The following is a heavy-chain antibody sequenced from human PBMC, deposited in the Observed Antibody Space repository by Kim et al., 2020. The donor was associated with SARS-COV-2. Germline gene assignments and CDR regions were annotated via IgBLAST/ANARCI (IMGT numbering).Heavy chain of an antibody. D-gene: IGHD3-16*02. CDR1: GFTFSSYG. V-gene: IGHV3-30*03. Sequence: GGSLRLSCAASGFTFSSYGMHWVRQAPGKGLEWVAVISYDGSNKYYADSVKGRFTISRDNSKNTLYLQMNSLRAEDTAVYYCATTYYVWGSYRERRPDYWGQGTLVTVSS. CDR3: ATTYYVWGSYRERRPDY. CDR2: ISYDGSNK. J-gene: IGHJ4*02.